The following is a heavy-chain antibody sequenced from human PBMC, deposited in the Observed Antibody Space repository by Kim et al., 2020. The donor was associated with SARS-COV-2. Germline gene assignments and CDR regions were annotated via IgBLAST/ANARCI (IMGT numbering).Heavy chain of an antibody. D-gene: IGHD3-10*01. Sequence: SETLSLTCTVSGGSISSYYWSWIRQPPGKGLEWIGYIYYSGSTNYNPSLKSRVTISVDTSKNQFSLKLSSVTAADTAVYYCARAGPMVRGVIGWFDPWGQGTLVTVSS. J-gene: IGHJ5*02. CDR1: GGSISSYY. V-gene: IGHV4-59*01. CDR2: IYYSGST. CDR3: ARAGPMVRGVIGWFDP.